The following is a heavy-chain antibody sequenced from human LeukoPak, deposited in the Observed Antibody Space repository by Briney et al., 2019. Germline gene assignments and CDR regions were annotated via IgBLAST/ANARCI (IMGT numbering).Heavy chain of an antibody. D-gene: IGHD6-19*01. V-gene: IGHV1-46*01. CDR3: ARVTGYSGGPKGAFDI. Sequence: ASVKVSCKASGYTFTSYYMHWVRQAPGQGLEWMGIINPSGGSTSYAQKFQGRVTMTRDTSTSTAYMELSSLRSEDTAVYYCARVTGYSGGPKGAFDIWGQGTMVTVSS. CDR2: INPSGGST. J-gene: IGHJ3*02. CDR1: GYTFTSYY.